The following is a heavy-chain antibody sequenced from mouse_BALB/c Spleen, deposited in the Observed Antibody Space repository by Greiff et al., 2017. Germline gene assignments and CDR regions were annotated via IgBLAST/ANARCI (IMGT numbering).Heavy chain of an antibody. D-gene: IGHD2-1*01. V-gene: IGHV5-17*02. Sequence: EVKVVESGGGLVQPGGSRKLSCAASGFTFSSFGMHWVRQAPEKGLEWVAYISSGSSTIYYADTVKGRFTISRDNPKNTLFLQMTSLRSEDTAMYYCARESPYGNYWFAYWGQGTLVTVSA. J-gene: IGHJ3*01. CDR1: GFTFSSFG. CDR3: ARESPYGNYWFAY. CDR2: ISSGSSTI.